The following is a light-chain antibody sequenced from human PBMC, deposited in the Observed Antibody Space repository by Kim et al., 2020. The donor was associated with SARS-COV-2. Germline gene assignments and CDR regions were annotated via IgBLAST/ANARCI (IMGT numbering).Light chain of an antibody. J-gene: IGLJ3*02. CDR2: GKN. Sequence: SSELTQDPAVSVALGQTVRITCQGDSLRSYYASWYQQKPGQAPVLVIYGKNNRTSGIPDRFSGSTSGNTASLTITGAQAEDEADYSCNSRGTSGNHLGYLVFGGGTKLTVL. CDR3: NSRGTSGNHLGYLV. CDR1: SLRSYY. V-gene: IGLV3-19*01.